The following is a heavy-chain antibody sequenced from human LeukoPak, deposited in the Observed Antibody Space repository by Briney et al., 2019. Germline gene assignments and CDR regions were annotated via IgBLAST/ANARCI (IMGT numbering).Heavy chain of an antibody. CDR1: GFTFSSYG. D-gene: IGHD3-10*01. CDR3: AKDLSSPPYYYGSDATGYYYGMDV. Sequence: GGSLRLSCAASGFTFSSYGMHWVRQAPGKGLEWVAVISYDGSNKYYADSVKGRFTISRDNSKNTLYLQMNSLRAEDTAVYYCAKDLSSPPYYYGSDATGYYYGMDVWGQGTTVTVSS. CDR2: ISYDGSNK. J-gene: IGHJ6*02. V-gene: IGHV3-30*18.